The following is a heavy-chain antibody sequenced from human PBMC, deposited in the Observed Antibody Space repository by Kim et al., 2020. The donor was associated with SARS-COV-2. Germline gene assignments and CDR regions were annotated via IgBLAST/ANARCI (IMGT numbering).Heavy chain of an antibody. CDR1: GGSFSNYA. CDR2: IIRMYGNG. Sequence: SVKVSCKTSGGSFSNYAVSWLRQAPGQGLEWMGGIIRMYGNGEYTQKSRGRVTFTADESTNTVYMEVSSLTSEDTAVYYCARDSDQAEETRLSNHYWYARDVGGQGTTVTLSS. CDR3: ARDSDQAEETRLSNHYWYARDV. J-gene: IGHJ6*02. V-gene: IGHV1-69*13. D-gene: IGHD1-7*01.